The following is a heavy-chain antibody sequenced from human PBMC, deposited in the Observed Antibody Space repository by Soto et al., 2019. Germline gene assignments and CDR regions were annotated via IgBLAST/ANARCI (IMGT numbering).Heavy chain of an antibody. J-gene: IGHJ4*02. D-gene: IGHD5-18*01. CDR1: GFTFNNAW. Sequence: EVQLVESGGGLVEPGESLRLSCAASGFTFNNAWMSWVRQAPGKGLEWVGRIKSRADGETTDYAVPVKGRFTISRDDSNNTLSLQMHSLKIEDTAVYYCTTGTAVAKYYFDFWGQGTLVTVSS. V-gene: IGHV3-15*01. CDR2: IKSRADGETT. CDR3: TTGTAVAKYYFDF.